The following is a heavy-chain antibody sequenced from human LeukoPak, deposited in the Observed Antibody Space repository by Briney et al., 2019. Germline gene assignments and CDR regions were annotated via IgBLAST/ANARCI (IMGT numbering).Heavy chain of an antibody. CDR2: ISSSGTPK. J-gene: IGHJ4*02. V-gene: IGHV3-11*01. CDR3: AREILAPGKTHDY. Sequence: GGSLRLSCGASGFIFSDYYMSWIRQAPGKGLEWISYISSSGTPKYYADSVKGRFTISRDNAKKSLFLQMNSLRDEDTAVYYCAREILAPGKTHDYWGQGTLVTVSS. CDR1: GFIFSDYY.